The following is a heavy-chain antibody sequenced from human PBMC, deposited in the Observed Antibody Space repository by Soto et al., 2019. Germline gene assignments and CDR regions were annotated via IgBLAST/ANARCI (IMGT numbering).Heavy chain of an antibody. V-gene: IGHV4-31*03. J-gene: IGHJ4*02. CDR2: IYYSGST. CDR1: GGSISSGGYY. CDR3: ARQAPSWSGYFPMYYFDY. Sequence: QVQLQESGPGLVKPSQTMSLTCTVSGGSISSGGYYWSWIRQHPGKGLEWIGYIYYSGSTYYNPSLKSRVTISVDTSKNQFSLKLSSVTAADTAVYYCARQAPSWSGYFPMYYFDYWGQGTLVTVSS. D-gene: IGHD3-3*01.